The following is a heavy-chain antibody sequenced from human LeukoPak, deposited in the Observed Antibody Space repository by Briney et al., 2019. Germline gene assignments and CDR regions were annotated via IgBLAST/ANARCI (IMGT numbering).Heavy chain of an antibody. CDR1: GYTFTGYY. Sequence: ASVKVSCKASGYTFTGYYMHWVGQAPGQGLEWMGIINPSGGSTSYAQKFQGRVTMTRDMSTSTVYMELSSLRSEDTAVYYCAKKAPDYLTKGALDYWGQGTLVTVSS. V-gene: IGHV1-46*01. CDR2: INPSGGST. J-gene: IGHJ4*02. D-gene: IGHD4-11*01. CDR3: AKKAPDYLTKGALDY.